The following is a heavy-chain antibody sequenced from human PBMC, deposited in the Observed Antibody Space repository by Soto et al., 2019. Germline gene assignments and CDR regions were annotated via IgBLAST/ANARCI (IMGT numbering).Heavy chain of an antibody. J-gene: IGHJ4*02. D-gene: IGHD5-12*01. Sequence: QVQLVQSGVEVKKPGASMKISCRTSGYTFTNYAINWVRQAPGQGLEWVAWISTQSGTTKDGQRLQGSVTVTPDTSTSTAYMELRNLRSDDTALYYCARGGYKDSWGQGTLVTVSS. CDR3: ARGGYKDS. CDR1: GYTFTNYA. CDR2: ISTQSGTT. V-gene: IGHV1-18*01.